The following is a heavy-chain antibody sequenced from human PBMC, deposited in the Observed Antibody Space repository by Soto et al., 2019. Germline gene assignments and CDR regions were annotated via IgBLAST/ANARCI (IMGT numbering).Heavy chain of an antibody. CDR3: ARGRGDARGTRFDY. Sequence: QVQLQESGPGLVKPSETLSLTCTVSGDSMSTNYWTWIRQPPGKGLEWIAYVHYTGSATYNPSLKSRVTISVDTSKNQISLKVSSLTAADTAVYYCARGRGDARGTRFDYWGQGTLVTVSS. V-gene: IGHV4-59*01. D-gene: IGHD2-15*01. J-gene: IGHJ4*02. CDR2: VHYTGSA. CDR1: GDSMSTNY.